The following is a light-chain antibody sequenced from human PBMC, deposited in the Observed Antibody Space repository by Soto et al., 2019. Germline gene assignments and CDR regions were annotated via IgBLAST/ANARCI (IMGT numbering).Light chain of an antibody. CDR1: QSISSY. CDR3: QQSYSTPWT. V-gene: IGKV1-39*01. Sequence: IQMTQSRSSLSASVGDRVTITCRASQSISSYLNWYQQKPGKAPKLLIYAASSLQSGVPSRFSGSGSGTDFTLTISSLQPEDFATYYCQQSYSTPWTFGQGTKVDIK. J-gene: IGKJ1*01. CDR2: AAS.